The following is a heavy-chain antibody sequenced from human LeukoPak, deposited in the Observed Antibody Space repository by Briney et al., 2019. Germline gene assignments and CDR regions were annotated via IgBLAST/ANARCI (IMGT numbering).Heavy chain of an antibody. CDR2: IYTDGSR. D-gene: IGHD6-19*01. CDR1: GGSIGSRAYY. CDR3: ASEGLALAGNFYY. J-gene: IGHJ4*02. V-gene: IGHV4-61*02. Sequence: NASETLSLTCTVSGGSIGSRAYYWSWIRQPAGKGLEYIGRIYTDGSRNHNPSLKSRVSISMDTSNNQFSLRVTSVTAADTGVYYCASEGLALAGNFYYWGQGALVTVSS.